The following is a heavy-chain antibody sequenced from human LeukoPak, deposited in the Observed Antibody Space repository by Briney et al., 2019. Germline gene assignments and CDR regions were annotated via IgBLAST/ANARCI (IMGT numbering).Heavy chain of an antibody. Sequence: PGGSLRLSCAASGFTFSSYAMSWVRQAPGEGLEWCSAISGSGGSTYYADSVKGRFTISRDNSKNTLYLQMNSLRAEDTAVYYCARDSPVSGRPSYSSGDFDYWGQGTLVTVSS. CDR2: ISGSGGST. D-gene: IGHD6-19*01. V-gene: IGHV3-23*01. CDR3: ARDSPVSGRPSYSSGDFDY. J-gene: IGHJ4*02. CDR1: GFTFSSYA.